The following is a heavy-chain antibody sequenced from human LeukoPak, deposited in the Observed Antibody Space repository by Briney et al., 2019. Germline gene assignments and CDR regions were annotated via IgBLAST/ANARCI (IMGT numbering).Heavy chain of an antibody. J-gene: IGHJ3*02. CDR1: GGSISSYY. CDR2: IYTSGST. Sequence: SETLSLTCTVSGGSISSYYWSWIRQPAGNGLEWIGRIYTSGSTNYNPSLKSRVTMSVDTSKNQFSLKLSSVTAADTAVYYCARDHGDYAIDDAFDIWGQGTMVTVSS. D-gene: IGHD4-17*01. CDR3: ARDHGDYAIDDAFDI. V-gene: IGHV4-4*07.